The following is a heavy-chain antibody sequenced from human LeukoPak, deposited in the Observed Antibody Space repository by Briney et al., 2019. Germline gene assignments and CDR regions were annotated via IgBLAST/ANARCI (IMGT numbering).Heavy chain of an antibody. J-gene: IGHJ5*02. CDR1: GYSFTSYW. CDR2: IYPGDSDT. V-gene: IGHV5-51*01. Sequence: GESLKISCKGSGYSFTSYWIGWVRQMPGKGLEWMGIIYPGDSDTRYSPSFQGQVTISADKSISTAYLQWSSLKASDTAMYYCARRDFGGTYYYDSSGYDNWFDPWGQGTLVTVSS. CDR3: ARRDFGGTYYYDSSGYDNWFDP. D-gene: IGHD3-22*01.